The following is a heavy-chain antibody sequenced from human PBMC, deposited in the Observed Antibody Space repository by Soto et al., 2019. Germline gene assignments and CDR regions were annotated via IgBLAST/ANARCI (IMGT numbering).Heavy chain of an antibody. J-gene: IGHJ4*02. V-gene: IGHV3-48*02. CDR3: ARGGVATIFGDS. CDR1: GFTFSRYS. Sequence: EVQLVESGGGLVQPGGSLRVSCAASGFTFSRYSMNWVRQAPGKGLGWLSYIDSSSKTIYYADSVKGRFIISRDNAKNSLYLQMNSLRDEDTAVYHCARGGVATIFGDSWGQGTLVTVSS. D-gene: IGHD5-12*01. CDR2: IDSSSKTI.